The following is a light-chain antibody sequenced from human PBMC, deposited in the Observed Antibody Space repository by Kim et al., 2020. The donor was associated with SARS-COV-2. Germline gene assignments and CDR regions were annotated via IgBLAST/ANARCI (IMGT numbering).Light chain of an antibody. CDR2: LNSDGSH. CDR1: SGHSSYA. J-gene: IGLJ3*02. Sequence: QLVLTQSPSASASLGASVKLTCTLSSGHSSYAIAWHQQQPEKGPRYLMKLNSDGSHSKGDGIPDRLSGSSSGAERYLTISSLQSEDEADYYCQTFGVFGGGTKLTVL. V-gene: IGLV4-69*01. CDR3: QTFGV.